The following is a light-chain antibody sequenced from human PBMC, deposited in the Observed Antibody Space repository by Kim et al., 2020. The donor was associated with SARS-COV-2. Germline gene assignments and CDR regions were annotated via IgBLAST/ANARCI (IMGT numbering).Light chain of an antibody. CDR2: YDS. J-gene: IGLJ1*01. V-gene: IGLV3-21*01. Sequence: VAPGKTARITCGGNNIGTKSVHWYQQKPGRAPVLVIYYDSARPSGIPDRVSGSNSGNTATLTISRVEAGDEADYYCQVWESNRGVFGPGTKVTVL. CDR3: QVWESNRGV. CDR1: NIGTKS.